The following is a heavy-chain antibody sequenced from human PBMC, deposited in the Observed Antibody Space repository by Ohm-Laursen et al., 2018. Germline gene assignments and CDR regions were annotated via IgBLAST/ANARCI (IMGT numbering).Heavy chain of an antibody. V-gene: IGHV4-4*07. Sequence: SDTLSLTCLVSGGSVSTYYWNWIRQPAGQGLEWIGRISSSGNTNYNPSLKSRVTMSVDTSKNQFSLKLSSSTDADTAVYYCAREGKSDDSTGYFLGYWGPGTLVTVSS. CDR2: ISSSGNT. CDR3: AREGKSDDSTGYFLGY. D-gene: IGHD3-22*01. CDR1: GGSVSTYY. J-gene: IGHJ4*02.